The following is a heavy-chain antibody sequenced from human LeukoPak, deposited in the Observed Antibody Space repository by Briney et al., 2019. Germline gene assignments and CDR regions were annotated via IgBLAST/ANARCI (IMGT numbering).Heavy chain of an antibody. CDR2: IKQDGSQT. CDR1: GFTFRHYW. D-gene: IGHD1-26*01. V-gene: IGHV3-7*05. Sequence: PGGALRLSCADPGFTFRHYWMSWVRQAPGKGLEWVANIKQDGSQTYYADSVKGRFTISRDTAQNSLYLHIKTLRVEDTALYNCARDSRAHGAPDDWGQGTLVTVSS. CDR3: ARDSRAHGAPDD. J-gene: IGHJ4*02.